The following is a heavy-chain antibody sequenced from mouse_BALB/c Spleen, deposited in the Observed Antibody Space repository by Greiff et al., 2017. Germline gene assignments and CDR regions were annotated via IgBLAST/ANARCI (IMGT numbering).Heavy chain of an antibody. CDR2: INPGSGGT. Sequence: QVQLKQSGAELVRPGTSVKVSCKASGYAFTNYLIEWVKQRPGQGLEWIGVINPGSGGTNYNEKFKGKATLTADKSSSTAYMQLSSLTSDDSAVYFCARSEYGNYFDYWGQGTTLTVSS. CDR1: GYAFTNYL. CDR3: ARSEYGNYFDY. V-gene: IGHV1-54*03. D-gene: IGHD2-10*02. J-gene: IGHJ2*01.